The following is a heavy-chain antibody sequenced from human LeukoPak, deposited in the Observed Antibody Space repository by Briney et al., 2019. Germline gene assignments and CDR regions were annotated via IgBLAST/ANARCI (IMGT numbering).Heavy chain of an antibody. J-gene: IGHJ4*02. Sequence: SETLSLTCTVSGDSISGFYWSWIRQPPGKGLEWIGYVYYSGSTNYNPSLKSRVTISVDTSKNQFSLKLSSVTAADTAVYYCARYLRYCSSTSCYIDYWGQGTLVTVSS. CDR1: GDSISGFY. V-gene: IGHV4-59*08. CDR3: ARYLRYCSSTSCYIDY. CDR2: VYYSGST. D-gene: IGHD2-2*02.